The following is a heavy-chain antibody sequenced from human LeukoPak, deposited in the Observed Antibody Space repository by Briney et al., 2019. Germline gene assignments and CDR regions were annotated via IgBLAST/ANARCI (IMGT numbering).Heavy chain of an antibody. D-gene: IGHD3-10*01. CDR3: ARDRAPVTMIRGAPGGFDP. CDR1: GGFISSHF. CDR2: KFYSGST. Sequence: SETLSLTCTVSGGFISSHFWSWIRQPPGKGLEWIGYKFYSGSTNYNPSLKSRVTISVDASKNQFSLKLTSVSAADTAVYYCARDRAPVTMIRGAPGGFDPWGQGTLVTVSS. J-gene: IGHJ5*02. V-gene: IGHV4-59*11.